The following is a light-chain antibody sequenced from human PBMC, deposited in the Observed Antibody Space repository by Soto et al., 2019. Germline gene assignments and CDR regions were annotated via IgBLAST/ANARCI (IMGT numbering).Light chain of an antibody. CDR2: AGS. CDR1: SSDVGSYNL. J-gene: IGLJ2*01. Sequence: QSVLTQPASVSGSPGQSITISCTGTSSDVGSYNLVSWYQQHPGKAPKLMIYAGSKRPSGVSNRFSGSKSGNTASLTISGLQAEDEAEYYCCSYAVSSTSVVLGGGTKLTVL. V-gene: IGLV2-23*01. CDR3: CSYAVSSTSVV.